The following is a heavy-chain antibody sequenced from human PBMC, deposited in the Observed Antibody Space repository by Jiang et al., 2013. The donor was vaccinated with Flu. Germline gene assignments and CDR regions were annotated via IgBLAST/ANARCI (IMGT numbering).Heavy chain of an antibody. V-gene: IGHV4-59*01. CDR2: VYYSGTT. D-gene: IGHD2-15*01. CDR1: GASISSAY. J-gene: IGHJ5*02. Sequence: GPGLVKPSETLSLTCTVSGASISSAYWNWIRQPPGKELQWIGNVYYSGTTSYNPSLKSRVTISVDTSKNQFSLSLTSVTAADTAVYYCARDQGGGYNWFDPWGQGTLVIVSS. CDR3: ARDQGGGYNWFDP.